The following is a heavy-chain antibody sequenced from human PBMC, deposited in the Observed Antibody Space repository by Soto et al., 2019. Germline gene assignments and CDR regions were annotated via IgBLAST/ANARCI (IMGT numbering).Heavy chain of an antibody. D-gene: IGHD3-10*01. CDR2: IYYSGST. V-gene: IGHV4-31*03. Sequence: QVQLQESGPGLVKPSQTLSLTCTVSGGSISSGGYYWSWISQHPGKGLEWIGYIYYSGSTYYNPSLKSRVTISVDTSKNQFSLKLSSVTAADTAVYYCARVGGGTRGHYYFDYWGQGTLVTVSS. CDR1: GGSISSGGYY. CDR3: ARVGGGTRGHYYFDY. J-gene: IGHJ4*02.